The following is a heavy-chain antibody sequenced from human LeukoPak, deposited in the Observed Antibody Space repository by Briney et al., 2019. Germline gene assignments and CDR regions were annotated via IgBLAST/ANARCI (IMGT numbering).Heavy chain of an antibody. CDR2: TYYRSKWYT. CDR3: ARGWGFDF. J-gene: IGHJ4*02. CDR1: GDSVSSANTA. Sequence: PSQTLSLTCAISGDSVSSANTAWNWIRQSPSRGLEWLGRTYYRSKWYTDHAVSVKSRLTINPDTSKNQFSLHLNSLSPEDMAVYYCARGWGFDFWGQGTLVTVSS. V-gene: IGHV6-1*01. D-gene: IGHD7-27*01.